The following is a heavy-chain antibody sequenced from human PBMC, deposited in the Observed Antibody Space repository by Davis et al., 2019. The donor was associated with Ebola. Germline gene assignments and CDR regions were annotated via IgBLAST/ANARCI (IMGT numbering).Heavy chain of an antibody. V-gene: IGHV4-59*08. J-gene: IGHJ4*02. D-gene: IGHD5-18*01. CDR2: IYYSGST. CDR1: GGPISSYY. CDR3: ARVDTAMGGALDY. Sequence: MPSETLSLTCTVSGGPISSYYWSWIRQHPGKGLEWIGYIYYSGSTNYNPSLKSRVTISVDTSKNQFSLKLSSVTAADTAAYYCARVDTAMGGALDYWGQGTLVTVSS.